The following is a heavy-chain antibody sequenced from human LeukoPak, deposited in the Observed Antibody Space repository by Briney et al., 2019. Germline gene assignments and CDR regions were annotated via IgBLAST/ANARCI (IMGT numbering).Heavy chain of an antibody. V-gene: IGHV3-21*01. D-gene: IGHD2-2*01. CDR1: GFTFSSYS. CDR2: ISSSSSYI. J-gene: IGHJ6*02. CDR3: ARELIVVAPVRYGMDV. Sequence: GGSLRLSCAASGFTFSSYSMNWVRQAPGKGLEWVSSISSSSSYIYYADSVKGRFTISRDNAKNSLYLQMNSLRAEDTAVYYCARELIVVAPVRYGMDVWGQGTTVTVSS.